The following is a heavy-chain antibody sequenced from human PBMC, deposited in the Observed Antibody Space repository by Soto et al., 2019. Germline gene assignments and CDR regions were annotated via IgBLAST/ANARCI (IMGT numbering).Heavy chain of an antibody. J-gene: IGHJ4*02. Sequence: QVQLVQSGAEVKKPGSSVKVSCKASGGTFSSYTVSWVRQAPGQGLEWMGRIVPILGVPNYAQRFQGRVTITGDKCSSSDFMGLSCLRSEDTAVYYCARYRYAYGSGSTIDYSGQGTLVTVSS. CDR2: IVPILGVP. D-gene: IGHD3-10*01. CDR3: ARYRYAYGSGSTIDY. V-gene: IGHV1-69*02. CDR1: GGTFSSYT.